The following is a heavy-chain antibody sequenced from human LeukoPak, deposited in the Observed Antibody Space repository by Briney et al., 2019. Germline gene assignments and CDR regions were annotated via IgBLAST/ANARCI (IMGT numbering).Heavy chain of an antibody. CDR2: MYYSGST. CDR3: ARAGGSGLIDY. V-gene: IGHV4-39*07. CDR1: GGSISSYY. J-gene: IGHJ4*02. Sequence: SETLSLTCTVSGGSISSYYWGWIRQPPRKGLEWIGSMYYSGSTYYNPYLKSRVTISINTSNNQFSLKLSSVTAADTAVYYCARAGGSGLIDYWGQGTLVTVSS. D-gene: IGHD6-19*01.